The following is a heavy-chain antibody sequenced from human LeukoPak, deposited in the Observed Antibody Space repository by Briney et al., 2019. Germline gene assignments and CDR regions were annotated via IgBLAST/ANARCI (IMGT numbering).Heavy chain of an antibody. D-gene: IGHD3-22*01. Sequence: KAGGSLRLSCAASGFTFSSYRMNWVRQAPGKGLEWVSSISSSSSYIYYADSVKGRFTISRDNAKNSLYLQMNSLRAEDTAVYYCAREDSSGYYYVGYWGQGTLVTVSS. J-gene: IGHJ4*02. CDR1: GFTFSSYR. CDR2: ISSSSSYI. CDR3: AREDSSGYYYVGY. V-gene: IGHV3-21*01.